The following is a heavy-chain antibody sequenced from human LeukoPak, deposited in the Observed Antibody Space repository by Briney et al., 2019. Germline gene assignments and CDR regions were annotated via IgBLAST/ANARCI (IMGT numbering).Heavy chain of an antibody. CDR1: GFTFSSYE. J-gene: IGHJ4*02. V-gene: IGHV3-48*03. CDR2: ISASGVTI. Sequence: GGSLRLSCAASGFTFSSYEMNWVRQAPGKGLEWVSYISASGVTIYYADAVKGRFTISRDNAKSSLYLQMNSLRAEDTAVYYCTRDAGTRLKYSFGYGDYWGQGALVTVSA. D-gene: IGHD5-18*01. CDR3: TRDAGTRLKYSFGYGDY.